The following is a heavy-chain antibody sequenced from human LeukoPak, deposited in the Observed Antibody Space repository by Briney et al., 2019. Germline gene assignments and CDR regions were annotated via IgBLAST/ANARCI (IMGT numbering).Heavy chain of an antibody. CDR2: ISSSGSTI. CDR3: AREMIQLWPAPVYYYYGMDV. Sequence: GGSLRLSCAASGFTFSSYEMNWVRQAPGKGLEWVSYISSSGSTIYYADSVKGRFTISRDNAKNSLYLQMNSLRAEDTAVYYCAREMIQLWPAPVYYYYGMDVWGQGTTVTVSS. D-gene: IGHD5-18*01. CDR1: GFTFSSYE. J-gene: IGHJ6*02. V-gene: IGHV3-48*03.